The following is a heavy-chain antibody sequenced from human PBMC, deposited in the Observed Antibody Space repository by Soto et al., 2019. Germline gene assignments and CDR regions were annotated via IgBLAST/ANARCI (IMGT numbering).Heavy chain of an antibody. J-gene: IGHJ3*02. Sequence: GASVKVSCKASGGTFSSYTISWVRQAPGQGLEWMGRIIPILGIANYAQKFQGRVTITADKSTSTAYMELSSLRSEDTAVYYCARQEIGLYDYYGSSGYFDAFEIWGQGTMVTVSS. CDR3: ARQEIGLYDYYGSSGYFDAFEI. D-gene: IGHD3-22*01. CDR2: IIPILGIA. V-gene: IGHV1-69*02. CDR1: GGTFSSYT.